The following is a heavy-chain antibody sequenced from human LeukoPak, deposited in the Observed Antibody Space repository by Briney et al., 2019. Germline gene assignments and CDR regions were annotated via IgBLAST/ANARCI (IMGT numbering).Heavy chain of an antibody. J-gene: IGHJ4*02. CDR1: GFTFSIYA. CDR2: ISGGSGTT. CDR3: ARESTLGQLWTFDY. V-gene: IGHV3-23*01. D-gene: IGHD3-16*01. Sequence: PGGSLRLSCAASGFTFSIYAMSWVRQAPGKGLEWVSAISGGSGTTSYADPVKGRFTISRDNSKNTLYLQMNSLRAEDTAVYYCARESTLGQLWTFDYWGQGTLVTVSS.